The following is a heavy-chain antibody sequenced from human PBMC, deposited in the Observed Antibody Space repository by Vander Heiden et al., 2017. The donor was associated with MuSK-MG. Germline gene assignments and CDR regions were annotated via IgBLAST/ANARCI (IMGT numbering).Heavy chain of an antibody. CDR1: GGSISSYY. J-gene: IGHJ3*02. CDR3: ARAPKPYAFDI. Sequence: QVQLQESGPGLVKPSETLSLTCTVSGGSISSYYWSWIRQPPGKGLEWLGYIYYSGSTNYNPSLKSRVTISVDTAKNQFSLKLSSVTAADTAVYYCARAPKPYAFDIWGQGTMVTVSS. CDR2: IYYSGST. V-gene: IGHV4-59*01.